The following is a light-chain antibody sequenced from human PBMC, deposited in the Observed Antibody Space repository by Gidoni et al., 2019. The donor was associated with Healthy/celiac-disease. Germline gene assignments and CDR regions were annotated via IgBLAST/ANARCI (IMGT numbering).Light chain of an antibody. CDR2: DAS. J-gene: IGKJ4*01. CDR3: QQYDNLPPPT. V-gene: IGKV1-33*01. CDR1: QDISNY. Sequence: DIQMSQSRTSLSASVGDRVTITCQASQDISNYLNWYQQKTGKAPKLLIYDASNLETGVPSRFSGSGSGTDFTFTISSLQPEDIATYYCQQYDNLPPPTFGGGTKVEIK.